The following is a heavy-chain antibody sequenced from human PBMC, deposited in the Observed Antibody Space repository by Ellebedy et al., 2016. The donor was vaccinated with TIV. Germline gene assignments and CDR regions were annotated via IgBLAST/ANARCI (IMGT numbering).Heavy chain of an antibody. Sequence: PGGSLRLSCAASGFTFSTSEMNWFRQAPGTGLEWLSYIRGSGATILYADSVRGRFTISRDDAKNALYLQMNSLRAEDTAVYYCARGRDYWGQGTLVTVSS. J-gene: IGHJ4*02. CDR3: ARGRDY. V-gene: IGHV3-48*03. CDR1: GFTFSTSE. CDR2: IRGSGATI.